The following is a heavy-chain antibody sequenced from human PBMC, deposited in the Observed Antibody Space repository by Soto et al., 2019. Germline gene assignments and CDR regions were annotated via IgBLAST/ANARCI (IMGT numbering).Heavy chain of an antibody. J-gene: IGHJ5*02. V-gene: IGHV4-4*07. D-gene: IGHD4-17*01. CDR3: ARSPAYGDYANLDT. Sequence: SETLSLTCTVSGDSVSKYYLNWIRQPAGKGLEWIGRIHSTRSPDYNPSLKSRVTLSVDTSKNQFSLKLSLTSVTAADTAVYYCARSPAYGDYANLDTWGQGTLVTVS. CDR1: GDSVSKYY. CDR2: IHSTRSP.